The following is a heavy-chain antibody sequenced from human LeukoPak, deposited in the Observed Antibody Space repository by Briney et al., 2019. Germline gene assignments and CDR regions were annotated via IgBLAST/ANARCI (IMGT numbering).Heavy chain of an antibody. D-gene: IGHD3-22*01. J-gene: IGHJ5*02. CDR2: INHIGST. V-gene: IGHV4-34*01. CDR1: GGSHSGYY. Sequence: PETLCHTSAVYGGSHSGYYWSWIREPPGKGREWRGEINHIGSTHYNPSLKSRVTLSVDTSKNKFSLNLSSVTAADTAVYYCAGTYYYDSSGYDWFDPWGQGTLVTVSS. CDR3: AGTYYYDSSGYDWFDP.